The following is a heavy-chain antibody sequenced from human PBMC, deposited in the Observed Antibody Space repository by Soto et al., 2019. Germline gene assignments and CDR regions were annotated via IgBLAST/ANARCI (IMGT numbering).Heavy chain of an antibody. Sequence: WETLSLTCTVSGGSISSYYWSWIRQPAGKGLEWIGRIYTSGSTNYSPSLKSRVTMSVDTSKNQFSLKLSSVTAADTAVYYCARDHGVGATRGMDVWGQGTTVTVSS. CDR1: GGSISSYY. V-gene: IGHV4-4*07. CDR2: IYTSGST. D-gene: IGHD1-26*01. CDR3: ARDHGVGATRGMDV. J-gene: IGHJ6*02.